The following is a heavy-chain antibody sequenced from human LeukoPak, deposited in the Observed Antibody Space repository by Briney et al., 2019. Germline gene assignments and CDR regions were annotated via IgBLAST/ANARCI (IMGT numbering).Heavy chain of an antibody. Sequence: PSETLSLTCTVSGGSISSGSYYWSWIRQPAGKGLEWIGRIYYSGSTNYNPSLKSRVTISVDTSKNQFSLKLSSVTAADTAVYYCARDQGYSSGWYWNYWGQGTLVTVSS. CDR3: ARDQGYSSGWYWNY. J-gene: IGHJ4*02. D-gene: IGHD6-19*01. V-gene: IGHV4-61*10. CDR1: GGSISSGSYY. CDR2: IYYSGST.